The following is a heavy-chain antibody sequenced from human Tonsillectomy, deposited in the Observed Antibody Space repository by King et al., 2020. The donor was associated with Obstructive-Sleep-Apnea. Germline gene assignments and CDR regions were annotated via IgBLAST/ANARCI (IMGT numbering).Heavy chain of an antibody. J-gene: IGHJ5*02. D-gene: IGHD1-1*01. V-gene: IGHV3-48*04. CDR2: ISSSSDTM. CDR3: ARGGWYDWRDQNWFDP. CDR1: GFTFSSYN. Sequence: VQLVESGGGLVQPGGSLRLSCAASGFTFSSYNMNWVRQAPGKGLEWVAYISSSSDTMYYADSVKGLFPISRDNAQNSLFLQISNLRAEDTGVYYWARGGWYDWRDQNWFDPWGQGTLVTVSS.